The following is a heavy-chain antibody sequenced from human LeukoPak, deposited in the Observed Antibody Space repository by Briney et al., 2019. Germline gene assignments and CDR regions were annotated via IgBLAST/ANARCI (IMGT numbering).Heavy chain of an antibody. D-gene: IGHD2-15*01. CDR3: ATTPWDYYFDY. CDR2: ISGSGGST. Sequence: GGSLRLSCAASGFTFSSYAMSWVRQAPGKGLEWVSAISGSGGSTYYADSVKCRFTISRDNSKNTLYLQMNSLRAEDTAVYYCATTPWDYYFDYWGQGTLVTVSS. J-gene: IGHJ4*02. CDR1: GFTFSSYA. V-gene: IGHV3-23*01.